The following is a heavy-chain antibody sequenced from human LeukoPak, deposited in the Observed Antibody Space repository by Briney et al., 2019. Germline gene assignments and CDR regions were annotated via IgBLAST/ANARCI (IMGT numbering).Heavy chain of an antibody. CDR2: ISGSGGST. Sequence: PGGSLRLSCAASGFTFSSYAMSWVRQAPGKGLEWVSAISGSGGSTYYADSVKGRFTISRDNSQNTLYLQMNSLRAEDTAVYYCAKTAQGILTGYYYFDYWGQGTLVTVSS. CDR1: GFTFSSYA. V-gene: IGHV3-23*01. CDR3: AKTAQGILTGYYYFDY. D-gene: IGHD3-9*01. J-gene: IGHJ4*02.